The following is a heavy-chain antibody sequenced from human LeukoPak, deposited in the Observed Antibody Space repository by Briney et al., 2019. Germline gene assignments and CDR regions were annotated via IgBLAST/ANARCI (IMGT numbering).Heavy chain of an antibody. CDR2: IYYSGST. D-gene: IGHD6-13*01. J-gene: IGHJ4*02. V-gene: IGHV4-39*01. CDR1: GGSISSSSYY. Sequence: SETLSLTCTVSGGSISSSSYYWGWIRQPPGTGLEWIGSIYYSGSTYYNPSLKSRVTISVDTSKNQFSLKLSSVTAADTAMYYCARIYTSWYEFDYWGQGTLVTVSS. CDR3: ARIYTSWYEFDY.